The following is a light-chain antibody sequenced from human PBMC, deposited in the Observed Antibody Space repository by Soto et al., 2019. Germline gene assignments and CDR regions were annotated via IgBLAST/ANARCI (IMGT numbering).Light chain of an antibody. J-gene: IGLJ3*02. CDR3: AVWGNNLNGPGV. V-gene: IGLV1-44*01. CDR2: NND. Sequence: QPVLTQPPSASGPPGQRVTISCSGGSSTIGSNTVDWYQQLPGTAPKLLIYNNDQRPSGVPGRFSGSRSGTSASLAISGLQPDDEGVYYCAVWGNNLNGPGVFGGGTQLTVL. CDR1: SSTIGSNT.